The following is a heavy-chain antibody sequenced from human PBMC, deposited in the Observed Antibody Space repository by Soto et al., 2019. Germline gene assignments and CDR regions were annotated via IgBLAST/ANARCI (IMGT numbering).Heavy chain of an antibody. J-gene: IGHJ4*02. CDR3: ARYRREAVAGYTLDN. Sequence: SETLSLTCTVSGGSISSNYWTWIRQPPGKGLEWIGYVYNSGSTNYNPSLKSRVTISEDTSKSQFSLKVNSMTAADTAVYYCARYRREAVAGYTLDNWGQGISVTVSS. D-gene: IGHD6-13*01. V-gene: IGHV4-59*01. CDR1: GGSISSNY. CDR2: VYNSGST.